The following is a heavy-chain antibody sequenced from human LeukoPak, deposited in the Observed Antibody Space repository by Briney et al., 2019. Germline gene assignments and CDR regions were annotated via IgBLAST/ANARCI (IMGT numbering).Heavy chain of an antibody. J-gene: IGHJ5*02. D-gene: IGHD3-22*01. CDR1: GFKFNSYA. V-gene: IGHV3-23*01. CDR3: ARDLGQYYDTSDNWFDP. CDR2: ISGSGGST. Sequence: PGGSLRLSCAASGFKFNSYAMSWVRQAPGKGLEWVSTISGSGGSTYYADSLKGRFTISRDNAKNTLNLQMNSLRAEDTAVYYCARDLGQYYDTSDNWFDPWGQGTLVTVSS.